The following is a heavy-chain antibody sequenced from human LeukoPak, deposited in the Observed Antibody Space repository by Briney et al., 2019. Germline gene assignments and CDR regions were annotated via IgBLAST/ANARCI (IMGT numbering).Heavy chain of an antibody. CDR2: FSGTGEIT. CDR1: GFTFSSYS. V-gene: IGHV3-23*01. CDR3: ARRRKRGYSGYDQASFDY. J-gene: IGHJ4*02. Sequence: HSGGSLRLSCAASGFTFSSYSMSWVRQAPGKGLEWVSTFSGTGEITYYADSVKGRFTISRDNSKNTLYLQMTSLRAEDTAVYYCARRRKRGYSGYDQASFDYWGQGTLVTVSS. D-gene: IGHD5-12*01.